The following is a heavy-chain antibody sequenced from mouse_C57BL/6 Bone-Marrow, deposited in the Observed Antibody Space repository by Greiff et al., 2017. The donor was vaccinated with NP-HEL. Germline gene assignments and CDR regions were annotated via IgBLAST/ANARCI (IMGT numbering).Heavy chain of an antibody. J-gene: IGHJ1*03. CDR2: IHPNSGST. Sequence: VKLQQPGAELVKPGASVKLSCKASGYTFTSYWMHWVKQRPGQGLEWIGMIHPNSGSTNYNEKFKSKATLTVDKSSSTAYMQLSSLTSEDSAVYYCARGRAYGRGWYFDVWGTGTTVTVSS. CDR3: ARGRAYGRGWYFDV. V-gene: IGHV1-64*01. CDR1: GYTFTSYW. D-gene: IGHD1-1*01.